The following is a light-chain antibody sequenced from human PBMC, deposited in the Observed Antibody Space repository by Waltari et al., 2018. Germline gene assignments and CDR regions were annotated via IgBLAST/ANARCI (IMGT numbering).Light chain of an antibody. CDR3: SSYISSSTLEL. V-gene: IGLV2-14*03. Sequence: QSALTQPASVSGSPGQSITIPCTGTSRDVGGYNYVPWYQQHPAKAPKLMMYDVSNRPSGVSNRFSGSKSGNTASLTISGLQAEDEADYYCSSYISSSTLELFGGGTSLTVL. J-gene: IGLJ2*01. CDR1: SRDVGGYNY. CDR2: DVS.